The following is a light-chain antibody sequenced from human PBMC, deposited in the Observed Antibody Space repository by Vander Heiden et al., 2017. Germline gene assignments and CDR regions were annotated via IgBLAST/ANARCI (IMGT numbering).Light chain of an antibody. CDR2: AAS. J-gene: IGKJ1*01. Sequence: DIQMTQSPSSSSASMGDRVSITCRASQGISNSLAWYQQKPGKVPKLLIYAASTLQSGVPSRFSGSGSGTDFTLTISSLQPRDVATYYCQKYNSAPWTFGQGTKVEIK. CDR3: QKYNSAPWT. V-gene: IGKV1-27*01. CDR1: QGISNS.